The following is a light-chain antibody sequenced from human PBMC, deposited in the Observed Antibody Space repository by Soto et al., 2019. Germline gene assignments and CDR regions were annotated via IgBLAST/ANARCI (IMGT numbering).Light chain of an antibody. Sequence: EIVMTQSPATLSVSPGERATLSCRASQSASSGYLAWYQHKPGQAPRLLIYRASGRATGIPDRFSGSGSGTDFTLTISRLEPEDFAVYYCQQYGSSPRTFGQGTKVDIK. CDR3: QQYGSSPRT. J-gene: IGKJ1*01. CDR1: QSASSGY. V-gene: IGKV3-20*01. CDR2: RAS.